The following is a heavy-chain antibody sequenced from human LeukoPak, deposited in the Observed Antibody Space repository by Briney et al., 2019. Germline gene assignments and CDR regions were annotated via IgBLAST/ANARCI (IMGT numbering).Heavy chain of an antibody. CDR2: ISRNGGST. V-gene: IGHV3-64*04. CDR3: ARDAGRYCSGGSCYRGYFDY. J-gene: IGHJ4*02. CDR1: GFTFSSFA. Sequence: GGSLRLSCSASGFTFSSFAMHWVRQAPGKGLEYVAAISRNGGSTYYADSVKGRFTISRDNSKNTLYLQMNSLRAEDTAVYYCARDAGRYCSGGSCYRGYFDYWGQGTLVTVSS. D-gene: IGHD2-15*01.